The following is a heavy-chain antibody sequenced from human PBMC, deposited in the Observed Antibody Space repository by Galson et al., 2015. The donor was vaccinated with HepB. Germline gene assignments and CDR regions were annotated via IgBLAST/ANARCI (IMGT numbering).Heavy chain of an antibody. J-gene: IGHJ5*02. CDR2: IYPGDSDT. CDR1: GYSFTSYW. CDR3: ARRKGYSSGWYGNWFDP. D-gene: IGHD6-19*01. Sequence: QSGTEVKKPGESLEISCKGSGYSFTSYWIGWVRQMPGKGLEWMGIIYPGDSDTRYSPSFQGQVTISADKSISTAYLQWSSLKASDTAMYYCARRKGYSSGWYGNWFDPWGQGTLVTVSS. V-gene: IGHV5-51*01.